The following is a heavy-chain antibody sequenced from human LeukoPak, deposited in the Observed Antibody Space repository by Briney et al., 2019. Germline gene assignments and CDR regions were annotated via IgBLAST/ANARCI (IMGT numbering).Heavy chain of an antibody. CDR2: IYYSGST. V-gene: IGHV4-59*01. Sequence: PSETLSLTCTVSGGSISSYYSSWIRQPPVKGLEWIGYIYYSGSTNYNPSLKSRVTISVDTSKNQFSLKLSSVTAADTAVYYCARVVISWFDPWGQGTLVTVSS. CDR1: GGSISSYY. CDR3: ARVVISWFDP. D-gene: IGHD3-22*01. J-gene: IGHJ5*02.